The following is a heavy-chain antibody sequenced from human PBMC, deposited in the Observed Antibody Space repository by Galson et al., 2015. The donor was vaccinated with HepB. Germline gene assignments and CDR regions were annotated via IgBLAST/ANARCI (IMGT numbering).Heavy chain of an antibody. D-gene: IGHD1-26*01. CDR3: ARVATFGGSYYPDY. J-gene: IGHJ4*02. CDR2: IRNKANSYTR. V-gene: IGHV3-72*01. Sequence: SLRLSCAASGFTFSDHYMDWVRQAPGKGLEWVDRIRNKANSYTREYAASVKGRFTVSRDDSKNSLYLQMNSLKTEDTAVYYCARVATFGGSYYPDYWGQGTLVTVSS. CDR1: GFTFSDHY.